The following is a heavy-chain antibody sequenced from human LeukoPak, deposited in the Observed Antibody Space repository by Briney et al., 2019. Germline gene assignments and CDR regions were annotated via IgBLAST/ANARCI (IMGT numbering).Heavy chain of an antibody. V-gene: IGHV3-21*01. J-gene: IGHJ4*02. Sequence: PGGSLRLSCAASGFTFSSYSMNWVRQAPGKGLEWVSSISSSSSYIYYADSVKGRFTISRDNAKNSLYLKMNSLRAEDTAVYYCARFVSRVGATDYWGQGTLVTVSS. CDR3: ARFVSRVGATDY. CDR1: GFTFSSYS. CDR2: ISSSSSYI. D-gene: IGHD1-26*01.